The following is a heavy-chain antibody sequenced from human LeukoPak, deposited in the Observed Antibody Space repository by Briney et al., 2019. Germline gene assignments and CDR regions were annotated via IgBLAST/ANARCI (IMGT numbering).Heavy chain of an antibody. Sequence: SETLSLSCTVSGGSISSGDYYWSWIRQPPGKGLEWIGYIYHSGSTYYDPSLKSRVTISVDTSKNQFSLKLSSVTAADTAVYYCASRITMVRGVYFDYWAEGTLVTVSS. J-gene: IGHJ4*02. CDR3: ASRITMVRGVYFDY. V-gene: IGHV4-30-4*01. CDR2: IYHSGST. CDR1: GGSISSGDYY. D-gene: IGHD3-10*01.